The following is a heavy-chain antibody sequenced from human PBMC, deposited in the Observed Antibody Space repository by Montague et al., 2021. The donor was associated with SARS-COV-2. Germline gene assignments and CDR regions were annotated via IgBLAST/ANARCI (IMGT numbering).Heavy chain of an antibody. Sequence: SETLSLTCAVYGGSFSGYYWTWIRQSPGKGLEWIAEINHSGTTSYNFNPSLRSRVTISVDTSKSQFSLKLSSVTAADTGVYYCARWDPQTLTLIGLRGKSASDHWGQGTLVTVSS. D-gene: IGHD4-23*01. CDR2: INHSGTTSY. CDR3: ARWDPQTLTLIGLRGKSASDH. J-gene: IGHJ5*02. CDR1: GGSFSGYY. V-gene: IGHV4-34*01.